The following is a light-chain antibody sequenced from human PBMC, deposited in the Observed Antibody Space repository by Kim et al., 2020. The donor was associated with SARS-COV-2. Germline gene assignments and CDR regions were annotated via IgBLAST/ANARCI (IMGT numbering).Light chain of an antibody. J-gene: IGKJ4*01. V-gene: IGKV3-11*01. Sequence: EIVLTQSPATLSLSPGERATLSCRASQSISSYLAWYQQKPGQAPRLLIHGASNRATGIPARFSGSGSGTDFTLTISSLEPEDFAVYYCQQRSDWLSFGGGTKVDIK. CDR1: QSISSY. CDR3: QQRSDWLS. CDR2: GAS.